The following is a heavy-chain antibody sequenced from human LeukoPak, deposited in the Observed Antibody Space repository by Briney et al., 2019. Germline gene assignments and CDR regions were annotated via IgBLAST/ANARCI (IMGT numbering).Heavy chain of an antibody. Sequence: GESLQISCKASGSPFTSYAMHWVRRAPGQRLEWMGWIKAGNGNTKYSQEFQGRVTITRDTSASTAYMELSSLRSEDMAVYYCARGRVYSYGSYYYYYYMDVWGKGTTVTVSS. CDR1: GSPFTSYA. J-gene: IGHJ6*03. CDR2: IKAGNGNT. V-gene: IGHV1-3*03. CDR3: ARGRVYSYGSYYYYYYMDV. D-gene: IGHD5-18*01.